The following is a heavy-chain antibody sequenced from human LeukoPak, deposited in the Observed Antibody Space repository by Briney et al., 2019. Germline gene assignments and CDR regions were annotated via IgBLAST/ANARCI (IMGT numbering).Heavy chain of an antibody. CDR2: IYTSGST. V-gene: IGHV4-61*02. CDR1: GGSISSGSYY. Sequence: SETLSLTCTVSGGSISSGSYYWSWIRQPAGKGLEWIGRIYTSGSTNYNPPLKSLATISVDTSKNQFSLKLSSVTAADTAVYYCARWDGSGSSRWFDPWGQGTLVTVSS. D-gene: IGHD3-10*01. CDR3: ARWDGSGSSRWFDP. J-gene: IGHJ5*02.